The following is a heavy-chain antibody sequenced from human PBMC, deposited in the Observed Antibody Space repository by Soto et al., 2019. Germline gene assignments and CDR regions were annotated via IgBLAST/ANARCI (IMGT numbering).Heavy chain of an antibody. CDR1: GFTFSSYG. CDR3: ASGSVWVEEYYYYGMDV. V-gene: IGHV3-33*01. Sequence: QVQLVESGGGVVQPGRSLRLSCAASGFTFSSYGLHWVRQAPGKGLEWVAVIWYDGSNKYYADSVKGRFTISRDNSKNTLYLQMTSLRAEDTAVYYCASGSVWVEEYYYYGMDVWGQGTTVTVSS. D-gene: IGHD3-10*01. CDR2: IWYDGSNK. J-gene: IGHJ6*02.